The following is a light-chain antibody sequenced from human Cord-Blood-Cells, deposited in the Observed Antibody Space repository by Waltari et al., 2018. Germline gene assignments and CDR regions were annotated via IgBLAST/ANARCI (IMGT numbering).Light chain of an antibody. CDR2: GAS. CDR1: QSVSSSY. V-gene: IGKV3-20*01. Sequence: ELVLTQSPGTLSLSPGERATLSCRASQSVSSSYLGWYQQKPGQATRLLIYGASIRATGISERCSSRWAGTDFTLTSSRLEPEDFAVYYCQHYDSSPTFGQGTKVEIK. CDR3: QHYDSSPT. J-gene: IGKJ1*01.